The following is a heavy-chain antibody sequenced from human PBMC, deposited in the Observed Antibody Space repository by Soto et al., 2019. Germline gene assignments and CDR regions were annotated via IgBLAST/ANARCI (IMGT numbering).Heavy chain of an antibody. CDR3: AKDDSGCYNFDY. D-gene: IGHD6-19*01. J-gene: IGHJ4*02. CDR1: GFTFSSYA. V-gene: IGHV3-23*01. Sequence: GVSLRLSCAASGFTFSSYAMSWVRQAPGKGLEWVSAISGSGGSTYYADSVKGRFTISRDNSKNTLYLQMNSLRAEDTAVYYFAKDDSGCYNFDYCVQVTVVMLSS. CDR2: ISGSGGST.